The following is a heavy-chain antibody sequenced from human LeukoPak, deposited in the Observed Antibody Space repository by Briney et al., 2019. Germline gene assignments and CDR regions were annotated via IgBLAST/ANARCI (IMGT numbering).Heavy chain of an antibody. J-gene: IGHJ4*02. D-gene: IGHD6-19*01. V-gene: IGHV4-59*08. Sequence: SETLSLTCTVSGGSISSYYWSWIRQPPGKGPEWIGYIYYSGSTNYNPSLKSRVTISVDTSKNQFSLKLSSVTAADTAVYYCARLRAVAGTGFDYWGQGTLVTVSS. CDR1: GGSISSYY. CDR3: ARLRAVAGTGFDY. CDR2: IYYSGST.